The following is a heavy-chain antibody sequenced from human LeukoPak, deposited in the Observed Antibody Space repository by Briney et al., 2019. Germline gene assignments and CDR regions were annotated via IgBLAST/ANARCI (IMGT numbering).Heavy chain of an antibody. Sequence: SETLSLTCTVSGGSISSYYWSWNRQPAGKGLEWIGRIYTSGSTNYNPSLKSRVTMSVDTSKNQFSLKLSSVTAADTAVYYCARAGSSSWYVKGVWFDPWGQGTLVTVSS. V-gene: IGHV4-4*07. CDR1: GGSISSYY. D-gene: IGHD6-13*01. CDR2: IYTSGST. J-gene: IGHJ5*02. CDR3: ARAGSSSWYVKGVWFDP.